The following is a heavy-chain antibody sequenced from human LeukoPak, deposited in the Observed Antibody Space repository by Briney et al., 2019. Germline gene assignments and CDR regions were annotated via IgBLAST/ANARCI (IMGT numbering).Heavy chain of an antibody. V-gene: IGHV3-64D*06. CDR3: VKSGSYYNEPYYFDY. CDR2: ISSNGGST. J-gene: IGHJ4*02. Sequence: PGGSLRLSCSASGFTFSRYAMHWVRQAPGKGLEYVSGISSNGGSTYYADSVKGRFTISRDNSKNTLYLRMSSLRAEDTAVYYCVKSGSYYNEPYYFDYWGQGTLVTVSS. CDR1: GFTFSRYA. D-gene: IGHD3-10*01.